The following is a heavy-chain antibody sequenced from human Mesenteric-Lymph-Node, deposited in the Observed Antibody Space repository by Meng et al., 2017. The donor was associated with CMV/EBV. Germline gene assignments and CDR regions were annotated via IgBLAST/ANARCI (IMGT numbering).Heavy chain of an antibody. CDR2: INSDGSST. CDR3: AKMQQLVILFMDV. CDR1: GFTFSSYA. V-gene: IGHV3-74*01. Sequence: GESLKISCAASGFTFSSYAMHWVRQAPGKGLVWVSRINSDGSSTSYADSVKGRFTISRDNSNNTLYLQMNTLRTEDTGTYYCAKMQQLVILFMDVWGQGTTVTVSS. J-gene: IGHJ6*02. D-gene: IGHD2-21*01.